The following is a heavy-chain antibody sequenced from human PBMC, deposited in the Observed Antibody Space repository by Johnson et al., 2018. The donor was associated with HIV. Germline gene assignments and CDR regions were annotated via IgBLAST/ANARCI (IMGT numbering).Heavy chain of an antibody. J-gene: IGHJ3*02. CDR3: ARAPGYSRAFDI. V-gene: IGHV3-20*04. Sequence: VQLVESGGGVERPGESLRLSCVGSGFMFDDYAMSWVRHVPGKGLAWVSGIDWTGANAGYADSVKGRFTISRENAKNTLYLQMNGLRAEDTAVYYCARAPGYSRAFDIWGQGTMVTVST. CDR2: IDWTGANA. D-gene: IGHD5-18*01. CDR1: GFMFDDYA.